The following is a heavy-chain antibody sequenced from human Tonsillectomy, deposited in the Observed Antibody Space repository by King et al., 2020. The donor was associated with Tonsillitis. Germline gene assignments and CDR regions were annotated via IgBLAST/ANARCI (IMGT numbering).Heavy chain of an antibody. J-gene: IGHJ4*02. Sequence: QLVQSGAEVKKPGSSVKVSCKASGGTFTNFTVSWVRQAPGQGLEWMGGIIPIFGTTNYAQKFQGRVTITADQSTTTAYMELSSLRSEDTAVYYCARIDDSSAYDYWGQGTLVTVSS. CDR2: IIPIFGTT. CDR1: GGTFTNFT. V-gene: IGHV1-69*13. CDR3: ARIDDSSAYDY. D-gene: IGHD3-22*01.